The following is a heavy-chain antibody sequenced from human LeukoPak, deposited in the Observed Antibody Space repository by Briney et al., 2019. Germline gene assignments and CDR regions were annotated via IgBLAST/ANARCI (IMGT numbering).Heavy chain of an antibody. V-gene: IGHV1-2*04. CDR3: ARDGEYYYDSSGYSYYYYGMDV. Sequence: ASVKVSCKASGYTFTSYGISWVRQAPGQGLEWMGWINPNSGGTNYAQKFQGWVTMTRDTSISTAYMELSRLRSDDTAVYYCARDGEYYYDSSGYSYYYYGMDVWGQGTTVTVSS. CDR1: GYTFTSYG. D-gene: IGHD3-22*01. J-gene: IGHJ6*02. CDR2: INPNSGGT.